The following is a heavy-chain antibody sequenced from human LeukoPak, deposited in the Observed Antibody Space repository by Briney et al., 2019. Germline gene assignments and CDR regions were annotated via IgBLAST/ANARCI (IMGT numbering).Heavy chain of an antibody. CDR3: ARDRPITISGVVILP. D-gene: IGHD3-3*01. V-gene: IGHV3-7*01. Sequence: GGSLRLSCAASGFPFNNYWMTWVRRAPGKGLQWVANIKQDGSEKNYVDSVKGRFTISRDNAKNSVYLQMNSLRAEDTAVYYCARDRPITISGVVILPWGQGTPVTVSS. J-gene: IGHJ5*02. CDR1: GFPFNNYW. CDR2: IKQDGSEK.